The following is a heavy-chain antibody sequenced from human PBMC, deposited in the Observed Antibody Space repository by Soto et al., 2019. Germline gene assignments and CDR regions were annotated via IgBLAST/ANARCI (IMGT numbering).Heavy chain of an antibody. J-gene: IGHJ4*02. D-gene: IGHD6-13*01. CDR2: IYYTGSG. V-gene: IGHV4-59*01. CDR3: ATDSSSYYNMFDY. Sequence: SETLSLTCTVFSGSIRSYHWTWIRQPPGKGLEWIGDIYYTGSGNYNPSLKSRVTMSVDTSKSQFSLKLRSVTAADTAVYYCATDSSSYYNMFDYWGQGTLVTVSS. CDR1: SGSIRSYH.